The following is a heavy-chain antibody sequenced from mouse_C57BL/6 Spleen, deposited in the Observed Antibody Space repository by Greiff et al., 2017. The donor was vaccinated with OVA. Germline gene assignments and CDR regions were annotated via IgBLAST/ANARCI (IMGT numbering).Heavy chain of an antibody. CDR1: GYTFTSYW. Sequence: VQLQQPGTELVKPGASVKLSCKASGYTFTSYWMHWVKQRPGQGLEWIGNINPSNGGTNYNEKFKSKATLTVDKSSSTAYMQLSSLTSEDSAVYYCAKTPSYYGNWYFDVWGTGTTVTVSS. CDR3: AKTPSYYGNWYFDV. J-gene: IGHJ1*03. V-gene: IGHV1-53*01. CDR2: INPSNGGT. D-gene: IGHD2-10*01.